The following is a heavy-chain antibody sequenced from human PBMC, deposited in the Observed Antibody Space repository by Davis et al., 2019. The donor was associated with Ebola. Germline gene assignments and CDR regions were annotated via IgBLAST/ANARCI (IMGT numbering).Heavy chain of an antibody. J-gene: IGHJ4*02. CDR3: AKQRGVGAIDYDY. CDR1: GFTVSTYY. D-gene: IGHD1-26*01. CDR2: ISSGGGAP. Sequence: GESLKISCAASGFTVSTYYMCWVRQAPGRGLEWVSDISSGGGAPYYADSVKGRFTTFRDNPKNTLYLQMNSLRADDTAVYYCAKQRGVGAIDYDYWGRGTVVTVSS. V-gene: IGHV3-23*01.